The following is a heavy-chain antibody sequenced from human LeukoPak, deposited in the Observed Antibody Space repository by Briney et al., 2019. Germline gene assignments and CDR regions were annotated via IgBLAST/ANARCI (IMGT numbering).Heavy chain of an antibody. Sequence: GGSLRLSCEASGFTLSSYSMNWVRQAPGKGLEWVSRISRSSTYVHYADSVKGRFIISRDSAKNSLYLQMNSLRAEDTAVYYCAVVPDYYDSSGFDCWGQGILVTVSS. J-gene: IGHJ4*02. CDR1: GFTLSSYS. V-gene: IGHV3-21*01. CDR2: ISRSSTYV. CDR3: AVVPDYYDSSGFDC. D-gene: IGHD3-22*01.